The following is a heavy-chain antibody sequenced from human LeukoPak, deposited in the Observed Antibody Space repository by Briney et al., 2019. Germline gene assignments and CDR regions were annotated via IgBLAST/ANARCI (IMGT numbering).Heavy chain of an antibody. CDR3: ARVVVSRKIFDY. CDR2: IYHSGST. CDR1: GYSISSGYY. Sequence: SETLSLTCTVSGYSISSGYYWGWIRQPPGKGLEWIGSIYHSGSTYYNPSLKSRVTISVDTSKNQFSLKLSSVTAADTAVYYCARVVVSRKIFDYWGQGTLVTVSS. J-gene: IGHJ4*02. D-gene: IGHD3-22*01. V-gene: IGHV4-38-2*02.